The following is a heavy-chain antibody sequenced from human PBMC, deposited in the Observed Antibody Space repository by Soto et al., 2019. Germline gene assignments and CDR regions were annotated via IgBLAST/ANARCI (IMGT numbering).Heavy chain of an antibody. D-gene: IGHD5-12*01. V-gene: IGHV1-18*01. Sequence: QVHLVQSGVEVKTPGASVKVSCQASGYTFFTYDISWVRQAPGQGLEWMGWISTYSGDTKYAQKFQGRVTMTTDTSTTTAYLELTSLTSDDTAVYYCARNHGPTTSENWFAPWGQGTLVTVSS. CDR1: GYTFFTYD. CDR2: ISTYSGDT. CDR3: ARNHGPTTSENWFAP. J-gene: IGHJ5*02.